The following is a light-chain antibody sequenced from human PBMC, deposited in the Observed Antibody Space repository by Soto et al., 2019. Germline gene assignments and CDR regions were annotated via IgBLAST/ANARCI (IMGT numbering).Light chain of an antibody. J-gene: IGKJ2*02. Sequence: EIVLTQSPATLSLSPGERATLSCRASQSVSSALAWYHQKPGQAPRLLIYDASNRATGIPARFSGSGSGTDVTLTISSLEPEDFAVYYCQQRSNWPRGTFGQGTKLEIK. CDR3: QQRSNWPRGT. CDR1: QSVSSA. V-gene: IGKV3-11*01. CDR2: DAS.